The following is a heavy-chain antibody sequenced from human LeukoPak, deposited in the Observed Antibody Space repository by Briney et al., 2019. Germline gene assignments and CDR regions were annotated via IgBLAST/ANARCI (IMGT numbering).Heavy chain of an antibody. CDR1: GGSISSYY. D-gene: IGHD2/OR15-2a*01. CDR2: IYYSGST. V-gene: IGHV4-59*01. J-gene: IGHJ4*02. CDR3: ARGVMGRTIITTFYYFDS. Sequence: KPSETLSLTCTVPGGSISSYYCNWIRQPPGKGLEWIGYIYYSGSTNYNPSLKSRVTISVDTSKNQFSLKLSSVTAADTAVYYCARGVMGRTIITTFYYFDSWGQGTLVTVSS.